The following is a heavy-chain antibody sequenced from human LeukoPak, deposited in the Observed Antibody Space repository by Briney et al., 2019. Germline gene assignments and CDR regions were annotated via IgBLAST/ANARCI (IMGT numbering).Heavy chain of an antibody. CDR2: INPNSGGT. CDR3: ARVNPRIADFDY. D-gene: IGHD6-13*01. V-gene: IGHV1-2*02. Sequence: ASVRVACKASGYTFTGYYMHWVRQAPGQGLEWVGWINPNSGGTNYAQKFQGRVTMTRDTSISTAYMELSRLRSDDTAVYYCARVNPRIADFDYWGQGTLVTVSS. CDR1: GYTFTGYY. J-gene: IGHJ4*02.